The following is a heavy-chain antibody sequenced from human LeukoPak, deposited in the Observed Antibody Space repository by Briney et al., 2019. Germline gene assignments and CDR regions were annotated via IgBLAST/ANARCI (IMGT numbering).Heavy chain of an antibody. CDR3: AKDSGSSGCEG. D-gene: IGHD6-19*01. J-gene: IGHJ4*02. CDR1: GFTFSNYA. CDR2: ISYDGSNK. Sequence: GGSLRLSCTASGFTFSNYAITWVRQAPGKGLEWVAVISYDGSNKYYADSVKGRFTISRDNSKNTLYLQMNSLRAEDTAVYYCAKDSGSSGCEGWGQGTLVTVSS. V-gene: IGHV3-30*18.